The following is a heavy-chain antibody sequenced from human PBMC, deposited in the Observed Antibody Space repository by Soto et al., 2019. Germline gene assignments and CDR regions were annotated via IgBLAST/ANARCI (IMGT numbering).Heavy chain of an antibody. CDR2: IYYSGST. V-gene: IGHV4-59*01. Sequence: PSETLSLTCTVSGGSISSYYWSWIRQPPGKGLEWIGYIYYSGSTNYNPSLKSRVTISVDTSKNQFSLKLSSVTAADTAVYYCAREEGDYGDYGAVTTGWGQGTLVTVSS. CDR1: GGSISSYY. J-gene: IGHJ4*02. D-gene: IGHD4-17*01. CDR3: AREEGDYGDYGAVTTG.